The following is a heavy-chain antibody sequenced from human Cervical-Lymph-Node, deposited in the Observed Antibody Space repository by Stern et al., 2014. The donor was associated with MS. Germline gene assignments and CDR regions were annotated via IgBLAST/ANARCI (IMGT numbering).Heavy chain of an antibody. V-gene: IGHV1-69*01. D-gene: IGHD3/OR15-3a*01. J-gene: IGHJ5*02. CDR1: GGTFSSTG. Sequence: QVQLVQSGAEVKRPGSSVRVSCEVFGGTFSSTGINWVRQAPGRGLEWVGGIIPIFGPKYAPEFLGTVTISADESASTAYLDLRSLISADTAVFYCVGHDFHLWGQGTLVTVSS. CDR3: VGHDFHL. CDR2: IIPIFGP.